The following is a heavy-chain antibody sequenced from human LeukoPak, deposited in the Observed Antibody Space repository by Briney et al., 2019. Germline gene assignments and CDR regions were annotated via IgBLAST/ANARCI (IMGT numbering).Heavy chain of an antibody. J-gene: IGHJ4*02. D-gene: IGHD6-13*01. CDR1: GGSISSSSYY. V-gene: IGHV4-39*01. CDR3: ARQGYTSSWYPVGGFDY. Sequence: PSETLSLTCTVSGGSISSSSYYWGWIRQPPGKDLEWIGSIYNGGSTYYNPSLKSRVTISVDTSKNQFSLKLSSVTAADTAVYYCARQGYTSSWYPVGGFDYWGQGTLVTVSS. CDR2: IYNGGST.